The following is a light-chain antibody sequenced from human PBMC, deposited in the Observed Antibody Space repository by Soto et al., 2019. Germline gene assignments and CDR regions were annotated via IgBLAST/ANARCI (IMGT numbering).Light chain of an antibody. V-gene: IGLV2-14*01. Sequence: QSALTQPASVSGSPGQSITISCTGTSSDVGGYNYVSWYQQHPGKAPKLMIYDVSYRPSGVSNRFSGSKSGNTASLTISGRQAEDEDDYYCSSYTSSSTLVFGGGTKLTVL. J-gene: IGLJ2*01. CDR3: SSYTSSSTLV. CDR2: DVS. CDR1: SSDVGGYNY.